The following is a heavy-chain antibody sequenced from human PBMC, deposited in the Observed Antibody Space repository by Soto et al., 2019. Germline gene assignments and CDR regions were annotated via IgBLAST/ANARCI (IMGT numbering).Heavy chain of an antibody. J-gene: IGHJ5*02. CDR3: ARRGYCSGGSCYSGSWFDP. CDR2: IYYSGST. D-gene: IGHD2-15*01. Sequence: AETLSLTCTVSGGSISSSSYYWGWIRQPPGKGLEWIGSIYYSGSTYYNPSLTSRVTISVDTSKNQFSLKLSSVTAADTAVYYCARRGYCSGGSCYSGSWFDPWGKGTLVTVSS. V-gene: IGHV4-39*01. CDR1: GGSISSSSYY.